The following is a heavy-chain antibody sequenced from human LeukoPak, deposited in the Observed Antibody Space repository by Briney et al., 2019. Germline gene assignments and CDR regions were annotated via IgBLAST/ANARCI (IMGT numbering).Heavy chain of an antibody. CDR1: GFSLSTSGVG. CDR3: AHNVRAHYYDSSGYIDY. J-gene: IGHJ4*02. D-gene: IGHD3-22*01. CDR2: IYWNDDK. V-gene: IGHV2-5*01. Sequence: SGPTLVKPTQTLTLTCTFSGFSLSTSGVGVGWIRQPPGKALERLALIYWNDDKRYSPSLKSRLTITKDTSKNQVVLTMTNMDPVDTATYYCAHNVRAHYYDSSGYIDYWGQGTLVTVSS.